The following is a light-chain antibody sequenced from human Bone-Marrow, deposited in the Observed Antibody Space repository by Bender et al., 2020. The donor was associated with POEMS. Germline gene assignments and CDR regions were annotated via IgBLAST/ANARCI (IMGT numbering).Light chain of an antibody. CDR2: EDY. CDR1: SGNIATNY. J-gene: IGLJ3*02. CDR3: QSYDGSSWV. Sequence: NFMLTQPHSVSESPGKTVTLSCTRSSGNIATNYVQWYQQRPGSAPSTIIFEDYQIPSGVPDRFSGSIDTSSNSASLTISGLRTEDEADYYCQSYDGSSWVFGGGTKLTVL. V-gene: IGLV6-57*04.